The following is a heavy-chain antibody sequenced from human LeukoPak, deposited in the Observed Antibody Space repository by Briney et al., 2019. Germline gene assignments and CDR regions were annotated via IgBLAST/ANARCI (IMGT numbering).Heavy chain of an antibody. CDR2: IGGSGNNT. Sequence: GGSLRLSSVASGFTFSNYAMNWVRQAPGKGLEWVSAIGGSGNNTYYVNSGKGRLTISRDNSKNSLYLQMNSLRAEDTAVYYWAKDWTRSGSWGQGTLVTVSS. CDR3: AKDWTRSGS. CDR1: GFTFSNYA. J-gene: IGHJ5*02. V-gene: IGHV3-23*01. D-gene: IGHD5-12*01.